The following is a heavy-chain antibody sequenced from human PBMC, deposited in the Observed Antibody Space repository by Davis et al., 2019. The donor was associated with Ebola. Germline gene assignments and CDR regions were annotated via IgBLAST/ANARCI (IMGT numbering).Heavy chain of an antibody. CDR3: ANGGRGDDY. CDR2: IRYDGSNK. V-gene: IGHV3-30*02. D-gene: IGHD3-16*01. J-gene: IGHJ4*02. Sequence: GESLKISCAASGFTFSSYGMHWVRQAPGKGLEWVAFIRYDGSNKYYADSVKGRFTISRDNSKNTQYLQMNSLRAEDTAVYYCANGGRGDDYWGQGTLVTVSS. CDR1: GFTFSSYG.